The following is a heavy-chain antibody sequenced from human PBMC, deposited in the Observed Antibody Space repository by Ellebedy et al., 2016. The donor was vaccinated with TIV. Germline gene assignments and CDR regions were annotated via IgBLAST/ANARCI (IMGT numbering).Heavy chain of an antibody. D-gene: IGHD6-13*01. Sequence: GESLKISCAASGFTFSSYEMNWVRQAPGKGLEWVSAISGSGGNTYYADSVKGRFTISRDNSKNTLYLQMNSLRAEDTAVYYCAKGVGIAAAGNFDYWGQGTLVTVSS. CDR1: GFTFSSYE. J-gene: IGHJ4*02. V-gene: IGHV3-23*01. CDR2: ISGSGGNT. CDR3: AKGVGIAAAGNFDY.